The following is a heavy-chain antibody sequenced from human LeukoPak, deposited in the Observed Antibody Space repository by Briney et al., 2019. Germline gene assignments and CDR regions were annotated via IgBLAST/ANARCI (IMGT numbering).Heavy chain of an antibody. CDR1: GGSISSSGYS. V-gene: IGHV4-39*01. CDR3: ASRKHYYDSSGYSKGYYFDY. CDR2: IFYSGST. Sequence: KPSETLSLTCTVSGGSISSSGYSWGWIRQSPGKGLEWIGNIFYSGSTYYNPSLKSRLTISVDTSKNQFSLKLSSVTAAGTAVYYCASRKHYYDSSGYSKGYYFDYWGQGTLVTVSS. J-gene: IGHJ4*02. D-gene: IGHD3-22*01.